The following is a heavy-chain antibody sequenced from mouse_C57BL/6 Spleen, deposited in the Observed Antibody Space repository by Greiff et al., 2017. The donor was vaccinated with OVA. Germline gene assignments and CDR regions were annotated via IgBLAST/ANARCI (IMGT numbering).Heavy chain of an antibody. CDR1: GYTFTDYY. Sequence: VQLKESGPVLVKPGASVKMSCKASGYTFTDYYMNWVKQSHGKSLEWIGVINPYNGGTSYNQKFKGKATLTVDKSSSTAYMELNSLTSEDSAVYYCAREVLVAPYWYFDVWGTGTTVTVSS. CDR3: AREVLVAPYWYFDV. V-gene: IGHV1-19*01. D-gene: IGHD1-1*01. CDR2: INPYNGGT. J-gene: IGHJ1*03.